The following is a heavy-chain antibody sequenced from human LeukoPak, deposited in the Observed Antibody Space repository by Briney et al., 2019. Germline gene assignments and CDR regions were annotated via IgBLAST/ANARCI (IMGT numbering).Heavy chain of an antibody. CDR3: ARGNNAYCSGGSCYPN. CDR2: IIPIFGTA. Sequence: SVKVSCKASGGTFSSYAISGVRQAPGQGLEWMGGIIPIFGTANYAQKFQGRVTITADKSTSTAYMELSSLRSEDTAVYYCARGNNAYCSGGSCYPNWGQGTLVTVSS. CDR1: GGTFSSYA. J-gene: IGHJ4*02. V-gene: IGHV1-69*06. D-gene: IGHD2-15*01.